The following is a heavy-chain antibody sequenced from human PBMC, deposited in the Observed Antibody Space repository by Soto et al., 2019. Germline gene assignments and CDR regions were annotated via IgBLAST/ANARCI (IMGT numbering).Heavy chain of an antibody. Sequence: PSETLSLTCTVSGGSISSYYWSWIRQPPGKGLEWIGYIYYSGSTNYNPSLKCRVTISVDTSKNQFSLKLSSVTAADTAVYYCARRYGSFFDIWGQGTMVTVSS. J-gene: IGHJ3*02. CDR3: ARRYGSFFDI. D-gene: IGHD3-10*01. V-gene: IGHV4-59*08. CDR1: GGSISSYY. CDR2: IYYSGST.